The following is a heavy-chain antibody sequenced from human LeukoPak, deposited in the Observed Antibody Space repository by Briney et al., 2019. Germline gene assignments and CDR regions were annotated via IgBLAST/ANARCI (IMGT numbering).Heavy chain of an antibody. CDR3: ARVRSPSSSWYYFDY. CDR2: ISYDGSNK. J-gene: IGHJ4*02. V-gene: IGHV3-30*03. D-gene: IGHD6-13*01. CDR1: GFTFSSYS. Sequence: GGSLRLSCAASGFTFSSYSMNWVRQAPGKGLEWVAVISYDGSNKYYADSVKGRFTISRDNSKNTLYLQMNSLRAEDTAVYYCARVRSPSSSWYYFDYWGQGTLVTVSS.